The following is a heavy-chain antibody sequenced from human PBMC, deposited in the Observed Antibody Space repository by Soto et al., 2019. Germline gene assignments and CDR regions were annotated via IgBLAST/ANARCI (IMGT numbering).Heavy chain of an antibody. V-gene: IGHV1-69*01. CDR3: ATLFFGYGSGSYYTPYYYYGMDV. J-gene: IGHJ6*02. CDR1: GGTFSSYA. Sequence: QVQLVQSGAEVKKPGSSVKVSCKASGGTFSSYAISWVRQAPGQGLEWMGGIIPVFGTANYAQKFQGRVTITADESTSTAYMELSSLRSEDTAVYYCATLFFGYGSGSYYTPYYYYGMDVWGQGTTVTVSS. CDR2: IIPVFGTA. D-gene: IGHD3-10*01.